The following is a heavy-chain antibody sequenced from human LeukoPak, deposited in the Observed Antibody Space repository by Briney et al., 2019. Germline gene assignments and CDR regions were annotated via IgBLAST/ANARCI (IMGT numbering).Heavy chain of an antibody. D-gene: IGHD1-20*01. Sequence: GGSLRLSCAASGFTFSSYGMHWVRQAPGKGLEWGAVLWSDGSNKYYADSVKGRFTISRDNSKNTLCLQMNSLRAEDTAVFYYARDNFGFDYWGQGTLVTVSS. CDR2: LWSDGSNK. CDR1: GFTFSSYG. J-gene: IGHJ4*02. V-gene: IGHV3-33*01. CDR3: ARDNFGFDY.